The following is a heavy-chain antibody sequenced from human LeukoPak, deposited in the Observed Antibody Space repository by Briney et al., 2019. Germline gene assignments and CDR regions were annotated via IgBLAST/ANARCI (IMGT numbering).Heavy chain of an antibody. Sequence: GGSLRLSCAASGFTFSSYAMSWVRQAPGKGLEWVPAISGSGGSTYYADSVKGRFTISRDNSKNTLYLQMNSLRAEDTAVYYCAKSGLFYSSGWFDYWGQGTLVTVSS. CDR3: AKSGLFYSSGWFDY. V-gene: IGHV3-23*01. J-gene: IGHJ4*02. D-gene: IGHD6-19*01. CDR2: ISGSGGST. CDR1: GFTFSSYA.